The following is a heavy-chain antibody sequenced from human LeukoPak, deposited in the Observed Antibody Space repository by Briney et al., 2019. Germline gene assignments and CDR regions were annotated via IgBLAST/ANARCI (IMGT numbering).Heavy chain of an antibody. V-gene: IGHV3-9*01. J-gene: IGHJ4*02. CDR2: ISWNSGSI. CDR3: AKDIDGSSGYYDY. CDR1: GFTFDDDA. D-gene: IGHD3-22*01. Sequence: SLSLSCAASGFTFDDDAMPWARQAPGKGLEWVSGISWNSGSIGYADSVKGRLTISRDNAKNSLYLQMNSLRAEDTALYYCAKDIDGSSGYYDYWGQGTLVTVSS.